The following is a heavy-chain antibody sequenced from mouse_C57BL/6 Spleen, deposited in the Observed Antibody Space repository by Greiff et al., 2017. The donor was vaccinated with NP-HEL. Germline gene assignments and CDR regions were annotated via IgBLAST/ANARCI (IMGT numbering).Heavy chain of an antibody. V-gene: IGHV1-15*01. CDR1: GYTFTDYE. J-gene: IGHJ1*03. CDR3: TRSRYYSNYGGYFDV. D-gene: IGHD2-5*01. CDR2: IDPETGGT. Sequence: VQLQQSGAELVRPGASVTLSCKASGYTFTDYEMHWVKQTPVHGLEWIGAIDPETGGTAYNQKFKGKAILTADKSSSTAYMELRSLTSEDSAVYYCTRSRYYSNYGGYFDVWGTGTTVTVSS.